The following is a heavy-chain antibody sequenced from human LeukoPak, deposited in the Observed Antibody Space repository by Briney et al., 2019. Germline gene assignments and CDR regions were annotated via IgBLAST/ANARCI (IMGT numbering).Heavy chain of an antibody. CDR2: INHSGST. Sequence: SETLSLTCTVSGDSINNYYWSWIRQPPGKGLEWIGEINHSGSTNYNPSLKSRVTISVDTSKNQFSLKLSSVTAADTAVYYCARDAWADIVVVPAASGLDYWGQGTLVTVSS. CDR1: GDSINNYY. CDR3: ARDAWADIVVVPAASGLDY. V-gene: IGHV4-34*01. J-gene: IGHJ4*02. D-gene: IGHD2-2*01.